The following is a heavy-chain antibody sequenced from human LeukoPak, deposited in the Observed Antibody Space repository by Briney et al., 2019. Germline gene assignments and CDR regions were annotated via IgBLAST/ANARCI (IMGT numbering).Heavy chain of an antibody. V-gene: IGHV3-20*04. Sequence: GGSLRLSCAASGFTFDDYGMSWVRQAPGRGLEWVSGINWNGGSTGYADSVKGRFTISRDNAKNSLYLQMNSLRAEDTALYYCARVQGYCSSTSCYFDYWGQGTLVTVSS. CDR3: ARVQGYCSSTSCYFDY. CDR1: GFTFDDYG. J-gene: IGHJ4*02. CDR2: INWNGGST. D-gene: IGHD2-2*01.